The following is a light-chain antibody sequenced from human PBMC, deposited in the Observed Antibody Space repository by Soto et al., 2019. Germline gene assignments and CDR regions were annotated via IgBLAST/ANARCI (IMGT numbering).Light chain of an antibody. J-gene: IGLJ1*01. CDR2: DVS. V-gene: IGLV2-14*01. CDR3: SSYTSRSTLYV. Sequence: QSVLTQPASVSGSPGQSITISCTGTSCDVGGYNYVSWYQQHPDKAPKLMIYDVSNRPSGVSNRFSGSKSGNTASLTISGLQAEDEADYYCSSYTSRSTLYVFATGTKLTVL. CDR1: SCDVGGYNY.